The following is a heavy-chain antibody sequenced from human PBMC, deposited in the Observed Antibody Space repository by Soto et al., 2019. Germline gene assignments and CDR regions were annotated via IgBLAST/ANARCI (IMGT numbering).Heavy chain of an antibody. CDR2: IYYSGNT. D-gene: IGHD5-18*01. CDR1: GGSSRSGGYY. V-gene: IGHV4-31*03. CDR3: ARDRLMATAVTARHYFGLDV. J-gene: IGHJ6*02. Sequence: SETLSLTGTVSGGSSRSGGYYWRWVRQNPRRGLEWIGNIYYSGNTYYNPSLKIRLTISVDTSKNQFSLNLSSVTAADTAVYYCARDRLMATAVTARHYFGLDVWGQGTTVTVSS.